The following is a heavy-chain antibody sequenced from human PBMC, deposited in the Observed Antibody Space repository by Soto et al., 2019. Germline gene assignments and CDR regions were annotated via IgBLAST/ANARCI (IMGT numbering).Heavy chain of an antibody. D-gene: IGHD6-6*01. CDR3: AKAEYASSLDSFDP. CDR1: GFNFSSHA. Sequence: RLSCAATGFNFSSHAMSRVRQTPAKGLEWVSAIIGSGGGTYYADSEKGRFTVSRDNSKNTLYLQMNDLRAEDTAVYYCAKAEYASSLDSFDPWGQGTLVTVSS. CDR2: IIGSGGGT. J-gene: IGHJ5*02. V-gene: IGHV3-23*01.